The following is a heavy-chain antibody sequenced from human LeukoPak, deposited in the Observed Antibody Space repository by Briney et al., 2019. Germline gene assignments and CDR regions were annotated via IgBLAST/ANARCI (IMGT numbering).Heavy chain of an antibody. CDR1: GYTFTGYY. V-gene: IGHV1-2*02. CDR3: ARWGLGVTIDY. D-gene: IGHD3-16*01. Sequence: ASVKVSCKASGYTFTGYYMHWVRRAPGQGLEWMGWINPNSGGTNYAQKFQGRVTMTRDTSISTAYMELSSLRSEDTAVYYCARWGLGVTIDYWGQGTLVTVSS. J-gene: IGHJ4*02. CDR2: INPNSGGT.